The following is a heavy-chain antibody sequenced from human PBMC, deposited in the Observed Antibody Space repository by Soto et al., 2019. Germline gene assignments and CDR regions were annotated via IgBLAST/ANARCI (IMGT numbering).Heavy chain of an antibody. D-gene: IGHD2-15*01. CDR1: GYTFTSYY. CDR3: AAYCSGGSCYPRAFDI. V-gene: IGHV1-46*01. CDR2: INPSGGST. J-gene: IGHJ3*02. Sequence: ASVKVSCKASGYTFTSYYMHWVRQAPGQGLEWMGIINPSGGSTSYAQKFQGRVTMTRDTSTSTVYMELSSLRSEDTAVYYCAAYCSGGSCYPRAFDIWGQGTLVTV.